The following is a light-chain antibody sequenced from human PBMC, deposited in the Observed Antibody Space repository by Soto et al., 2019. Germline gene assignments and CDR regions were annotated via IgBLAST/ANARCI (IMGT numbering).Light chain of an antibody. V-gene: IGLV1-51*01. CDR2: DNN. J-gene: IGLJ2*01. CDR3: GTWDNSLNGGV. Sequence: QSVLTQPPSVSAAPGQKVTISCSGSSSNIGNRFVSWYQHLPGTAPKLLIYDNNKRPSGIPDRFSGSKSGTSATLDITGLQTGDEAVYYCGTWDNSLNGGVFGGGTKLTVL. CDR1: SSNIGNRF.